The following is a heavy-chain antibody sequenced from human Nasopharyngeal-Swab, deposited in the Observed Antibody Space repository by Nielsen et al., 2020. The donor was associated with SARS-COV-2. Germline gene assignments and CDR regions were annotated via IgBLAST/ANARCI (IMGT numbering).Heavy chain of an antibody. CDR1: GFTFSSYA. CDR2: ISGGGGST. V-gene: IGHV3-23*01. CDR3: ARDGLDYDFWSAYFMDV. J-gene: IGHJ6*02. Sequence: GGSLRLSCVASGFTFSSYAMGWVRQAPGKGLEWVSGISGGGGSTYYADSVKGRFTISRDNSKNSLYLQMNSLRAEDTAVYYCARDGLDYDFWSAYFMDVWGQGTTVTVSS. D-gene: IGHD3-3*01.